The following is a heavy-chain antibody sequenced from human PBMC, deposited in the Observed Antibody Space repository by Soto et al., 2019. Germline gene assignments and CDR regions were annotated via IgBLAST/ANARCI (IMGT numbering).Heavy chain of an antibody. CDR1: GYTFTSNG. Sequence: ASVKVSCKASGYTFTSNGISWVRQAPGQGLEWMGWINSYNGNTNYAQKLQGRVTMTTDTSTSTAYMELRSLRSDDTAVYYCAREPVAGIWFDPWGQGTLVTVPS. V-gene: IGHV1-18*01. CDR3: AREPVAGIWFDP. D-gene: IGHD6-19*01. CDR2: INSYNGNT. J-gene: IGHJ5*02.